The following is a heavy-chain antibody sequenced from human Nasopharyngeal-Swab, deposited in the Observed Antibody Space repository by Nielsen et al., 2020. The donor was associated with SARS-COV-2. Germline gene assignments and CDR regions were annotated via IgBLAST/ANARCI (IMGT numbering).Heavy chain of an antibody. CDR3: ARIELRYFDGVVSKGWFDP. CDR2: IYYSGST. Sequence: SETLSLTCTVSGGSISSSSYYWGWIRQPPGKGLEWIGTIYYSGSTNYNPSLKSRVTISVDTSKNQFSLRLSSLTAADTAVYYCARIELRYFDGVVSKGWFDPWGQGTLVTVSS. CDR1: GGSISSSSYY. J-gene: IGHJ5*02. V-gene: IGHV4-39*07. D-gene: IGHD3-9*01.